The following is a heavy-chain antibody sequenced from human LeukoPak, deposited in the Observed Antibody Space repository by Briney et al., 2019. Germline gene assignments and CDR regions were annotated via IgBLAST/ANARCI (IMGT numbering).Heavy chain of an antibody. CDR1: GYTFTSYG. CDR2: ISAYNGNT. V-gene: IGHV1-18*01. CDR3: ARNEAVFGVVKGHMDV. J-gene: IGHJ6*03. Sequence: ASVRVSCKASGYTFTSYGISWVRQAPGQGLEWMGWISAYNGNTNYAQKLQGRVTMTADTSTSTAYMELRSLRSDDAAVYYCARNEAVFGVVKGHMDVWGKGTTVTVSS. D-gene: IGHD3-3*01.